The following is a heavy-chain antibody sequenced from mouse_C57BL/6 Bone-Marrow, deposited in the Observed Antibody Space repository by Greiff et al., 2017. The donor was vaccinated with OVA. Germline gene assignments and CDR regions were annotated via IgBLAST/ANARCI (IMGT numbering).Heavy chain of an antibody. D-gene: IGHD1-1*01. CDR1: GFTFSDYG. V-gene: IGHV5-17*01. J-gene: IGHJ2*01. Sequence: EVKLQESGGGLVKPGGSLKLSCAASGFTFSDYGMHWVRQAPEKGLEWAAYISSGSSTIYYADTVKGRFTISRDNAKNTLFLQMTSLRSEDTAMYYCARKDYYGSLFDYWGQGTTLTVSS. CDR2: ISSGSSTI. CDR3: ARKDYYGSLFDY.